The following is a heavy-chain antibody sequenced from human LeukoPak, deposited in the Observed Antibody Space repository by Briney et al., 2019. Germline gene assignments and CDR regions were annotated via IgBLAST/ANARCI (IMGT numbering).Heavy chain of an antibody. CDR3: AAHYGGNPFDY. Sequence: GGSLRLSCAASGFTFSSYAMHWVRQAPGKGLEWVAVISYDGSNKYYADSVKGRFTISRDNSKNTLYLQMNSLRAEDTAVYYCAAHYGGNPFDYWGQGTLVTVSS. V-gene: IGHV3-30-3*01. CDR1: GFTFSSYA. CDR2: ISYDGSNK. D-gene: IGHD4-23*01. J-gene: IGHJ4*02.